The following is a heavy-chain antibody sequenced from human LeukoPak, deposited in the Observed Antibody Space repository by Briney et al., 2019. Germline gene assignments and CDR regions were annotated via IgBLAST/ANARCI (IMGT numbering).Heavy chain of an antibody. CDR1: GFTFDDSA. Sequence: GGSLRLSCAASGFTFDDSAMHWIRQAPGKGLEWVSGISWNNGSRGYADSVKGRFTISRDNAKNSLYLQMNSLRTEDTALYYCAKAVGSFWSGYQTVSNWIDSWGQGTLVTVSS. CDR3: AKAVGSFWSGYQTVSNWIDS. V-gene: IGHV3-9*01. D-gene: IGHD3-3*01. J-gene: IGHJ5*01. CDR2: ISWNNGSR.